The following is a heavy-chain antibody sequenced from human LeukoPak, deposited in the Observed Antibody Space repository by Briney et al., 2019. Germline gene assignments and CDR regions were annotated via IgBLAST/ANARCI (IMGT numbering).Heavy chain of an antibody. CDR1: GFTFSSYA. CDR3: AKDPTYYDFWSGYSPGYGMDV. J-gene: IGHJ6*02. CDR2: ISGSGGST. D-gene: IGHD3-3*01. Sequence: PGGSLRLSCAASGFTFSSYAMSWVRQAPGKGLEWVSAISGSGGSTYYADSVKGRFTISRDNSKNTLYLQMNSLRAEDTAVYYCAKDPTYYDFWSGYSPGYGMDVWGQGTTVTVSS. V-gene: IGHV3-23*01.